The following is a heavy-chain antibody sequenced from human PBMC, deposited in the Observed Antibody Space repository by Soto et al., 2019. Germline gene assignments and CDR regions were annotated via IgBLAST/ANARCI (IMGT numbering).Heavy chain of an antibody. CDR3: ASGNAFSFYYDSSGYPLGY. CDR2: IYSGGST. V-gene: IGHV3-53*01. Sequence: LRLSCSASGFTVSSNYTSWVRQAPGKGLEWVSVIYSGGSTYYADSVKGRFTISRDNSKNTLYLQMNSLRAEDTAVYYCASGNAFSFYYDSSGYPLGYWGQGTLVTVSS. J-gene: IGHJ4*02. D-gene: IGHD3-22*01. CDR1: GFTVSSNY.